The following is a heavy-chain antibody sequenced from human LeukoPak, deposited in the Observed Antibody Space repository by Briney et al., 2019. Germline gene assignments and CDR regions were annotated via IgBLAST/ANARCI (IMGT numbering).Heavy chain of an antibody. CDR1: GGTFSSYA. D-gene: IGHD5-18*01. J-gene: IGHJ6*02. CDR3: ARGYSYGYSFDYGMDV. Sequence: SVKVSCKASGGTFSSYAISWVRQAPGQGLEWMGRIIPILGIANYAQKFQGRVTITADKSTSTAYMELSSLRSEDTAVYYCARGYSYGYSFDYGMDVWGQGTTVTVSS. CDR2: IIPILGIA. V-gene: IGHV1-69*04.